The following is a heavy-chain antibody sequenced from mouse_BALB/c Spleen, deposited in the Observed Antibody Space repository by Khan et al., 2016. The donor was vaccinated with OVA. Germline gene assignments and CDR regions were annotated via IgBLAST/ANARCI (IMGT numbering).Heavy chain of an antibody. V-gene: IGHV1S41*01. J-gene: IGHJ4*01. D-gene: IGHD1-1*01. Sequence: DLVKPGASVKLSCKASGYTFTSYWINWIKQRPGQGLEWIGRISPGSGTPYYNAILKGKATLTVDISSNTAYIQLSSLSSEDSAVYFGDRENYYGSSHDAMDYWGQGTSVTVSS. CDR3: DRENYYGSSHDAMDY. CDR1: GYTFTSYW. CDR2: ISPGSGTP.